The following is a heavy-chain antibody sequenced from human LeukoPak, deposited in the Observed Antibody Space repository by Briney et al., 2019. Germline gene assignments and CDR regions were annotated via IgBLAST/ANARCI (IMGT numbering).Heavy chain of an antibody. J-gene: IGHJ5*02. V-gene: IGHV4-4*07. D-gene: IGHD3-10*01. CDR3: ARDSGTTGEVKFDP. CDR1: GGSISSYY. Sequence: SETLSLTCTVSGGSISSYYWSWIRQPAGKGLEWIGRIYSSGSTDYNPSLKSRVTMAVDTSKNKFSLKLSSVTAADTAVYYCARDSGTTGEVKFDPWGQGTLVTVSS. CDR2: IYSSGST.